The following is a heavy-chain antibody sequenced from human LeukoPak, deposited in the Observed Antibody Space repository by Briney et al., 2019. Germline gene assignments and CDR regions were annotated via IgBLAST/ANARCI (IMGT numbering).Heavy chain of an antibody. CDR2: IIPIFGTA. D-gene: IGHD4-23*01. J-gene: IGHJ4*02. Sequence: ASVKVSCKASGGTFSSYAISWVRQAPGQGLEWMGGIIPIFGTANYAQKFQGRVTITADESTSTAYMELSSLRSEDTAVYYCARDRSSESGNLGYWGQGTLVTVSS. CDR3: ARDRSSESGNLGY. V-gene: IGHV1-69*13. CDR1: GGTFSSYA.